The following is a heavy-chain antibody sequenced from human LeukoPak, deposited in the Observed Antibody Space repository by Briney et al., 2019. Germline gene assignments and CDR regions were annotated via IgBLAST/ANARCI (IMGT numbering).Heavy chain of an antibody. Sequence: GGSLRLSCAASGFTVSSNSMNWVRQAPGKGLEWVSVSYGGDNTFYADSVKGRFTISRDNAKNSLYLQMNSLRAEDTAVYYCARDEFLTGYYYDSSGEADYWGQGTLVTVSS. CDR2: SYGGDNT. J-gene: IGHJ4*02. V-gene: IGHV3-53*01. CDR3: ARDEFLTGYYYDSSGEADY. D-gene: IGHD3-22*01. CDR1: GFTVSSNS.